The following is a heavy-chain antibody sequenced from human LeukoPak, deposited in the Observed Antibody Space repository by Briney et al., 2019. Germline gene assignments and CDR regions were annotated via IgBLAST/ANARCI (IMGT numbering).Heavy chain of an antibody. J-gene: IGHJ3*02. CDR3: ARVRSYSSGWYNVAFDI. Sequence: SETLSLTCTVSGGSISSSSYYWGWIRQPPGKGLEWIGSIYHSGSTYYNPSLKSRVTISVDTSKNQFSLKLSSVTAADTAVYYCARVRSYSSGWYNVAFDIWGQGTMVTVSS. CDR1: GGSISSSSYY. V-gene: IGHV4-39*07. D-gene: IGHD6-19*01. CDR2: IYHSGST.